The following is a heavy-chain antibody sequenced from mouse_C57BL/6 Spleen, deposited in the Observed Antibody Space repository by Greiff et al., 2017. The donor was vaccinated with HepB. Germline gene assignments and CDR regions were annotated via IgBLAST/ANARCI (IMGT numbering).Heavy chain of an antibody. D-gene: IGHD3-3*01. CDR2: IYPRDGST. J-gene: IGHJ2*01. CDR3: ARKGSRGYFDY. Sequence: QVQLKESGPELVKPGASVKLSCKASGYTFTSYDINWVKQRPGQGLEWIGWIYPRDGSTKYNEKFKGKATLTVDTSSSTAYMELHSLTSEDSAVYFCARKGSRGYFDYWGQGTTLTVSS. CDR1: GYTFTSYD. V-gene: IGHV1-85*01.